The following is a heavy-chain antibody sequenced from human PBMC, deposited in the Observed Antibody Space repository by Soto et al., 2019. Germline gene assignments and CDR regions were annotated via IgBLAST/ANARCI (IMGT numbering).Heavy chain of an antibody. V-gene: IGHV3-30*18. CDR2: ISYDGSNK. CDR1: GFTFSSYG. Sequence: GGSLRLSCAASGFTFSSYGMHWVRQAPGKGLEWVAVISYDGSNKYYADSVKGRFTISRDNSKNTLYLQMNSLRAEDTAVYYCAKSDGSGSYSPRVWGQGTLVTVSS. CDR3: AKSDGSGSYSPRV. D-gene: IGHD3-10*01. J-gene: IGHJ4*02.